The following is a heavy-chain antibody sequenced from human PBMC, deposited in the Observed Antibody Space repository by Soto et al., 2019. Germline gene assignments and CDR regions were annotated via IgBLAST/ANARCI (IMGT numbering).Heavy chain of an antibody. Sequence: SETLSLTCAVYGGSFTGYYWSWIRQPPGKGLEWIGEINHSGSTNYNPSLKSRVTISLDTSKNQFSLKLNSVTAADTAVYYCASTFRFDTIFXVVKPNYFDYWGQGILVTVSS. V-gene: IGHV4-34*01. J-gene: IGHJ4*02. CDR1: GGSFTGYY. CDR2: INHSGST. CDR3: ASTFRFDTIFXVVKPNYFDY. D-gene: IGHD3-3*01.